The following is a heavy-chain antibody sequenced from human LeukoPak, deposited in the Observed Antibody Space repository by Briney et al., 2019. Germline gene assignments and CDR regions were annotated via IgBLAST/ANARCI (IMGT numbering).Heavy chain of an antibody. Sequence: GGSLRLSCAASGFTVSSNYMSWVRQAPGKGLEWVSVIYSSGTTYYADSVKGRFTISRDNSKNTLYLQMNSLRVEDTAVYYCARDIGSGNYFDYWGQGTLVTVSS. CDR2: IYSSGTT. V-gene: IGHV3-53*01. J-gene: IGHJ4*02. CDR1: GFTVSSNY. D-gene: IGHD1-26*01. CDR3: ARDIGSGNYFDY.